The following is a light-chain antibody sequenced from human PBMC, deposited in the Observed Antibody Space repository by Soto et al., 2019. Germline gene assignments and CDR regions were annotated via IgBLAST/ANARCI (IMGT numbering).Light chain of an antibody. CDR2: ADT. Sequence: QSVLTQPPSVSGAPGQTVTISCTGSSSNIGAGYDVHWYRQVPGTAPKVLIYADTNRPSGVPGRFSASKSGTLASLAITGLQAEDEADYYCQSFDSSLSGALFGGGTKLTVL. V-gene: IGLV1-40*01. CDR1: SSNIGAGYD. J-gene: IGLJ2*01. CDR3: QSFDSSLSGAL.